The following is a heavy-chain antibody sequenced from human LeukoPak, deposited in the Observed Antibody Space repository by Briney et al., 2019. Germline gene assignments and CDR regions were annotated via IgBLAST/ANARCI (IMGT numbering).Heavy chain of an antibody. V-gene: IGHV3-23*01. Sequence: GGSLRLSCAASGFTFSSYAMGWVRQAPGKGLEWVSAISGSGSSTYYADSVKGRFTISRDNSKNTLYLQMNSLRAEATAVYYCAKDPGVRGYSYALAGYWGQGTLVTVSS. CDR3: AKDPGVRGYSYALAGY. CDR1: GFTFSSYA. D-gene: IGHD5-18*01. J-gene: IGHJ4*02. CDR2: ISGSGSST.